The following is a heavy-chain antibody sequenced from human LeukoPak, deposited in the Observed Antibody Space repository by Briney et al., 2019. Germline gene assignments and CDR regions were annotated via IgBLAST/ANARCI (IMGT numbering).Heavy chain of an antibody. CDR2: IIPIFGTA. Sequence: ASVKVSCKASGGTFISYAISWVRQAPGQGLEWMGGIIPIFGTANYAQKFQGRVTITADESTSTAYMELSSLRSEDTAVYYCARDRGIAAAADYFDYWGQGTLVTVSS. CDR3: ARDRGIAAAADYFDY. D-gene: IGHD6-13*01. V-gene: IGHV1-69*01. CDR1: GGTFISYA. J-gene: IGHJ4*02.